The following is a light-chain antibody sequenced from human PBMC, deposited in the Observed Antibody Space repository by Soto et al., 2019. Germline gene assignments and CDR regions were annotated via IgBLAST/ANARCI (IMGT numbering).Light chain of an antibody. J-gene: IGKJ1*01. Sequence: IQLTQSPSSLSASIGDRVTITCRASQDINSYLAWYQQKPGKAPNLLIYEVSILQRGVPSRFSGSGSGTDFTLTISSLQPEDFATYYCLQDYNYPWTFGQGTKVDIK. CDR1: QDINSY. V-gene: IGKV1-6*01. CDR3: LQDYNYPWT. CDR2: EVS.